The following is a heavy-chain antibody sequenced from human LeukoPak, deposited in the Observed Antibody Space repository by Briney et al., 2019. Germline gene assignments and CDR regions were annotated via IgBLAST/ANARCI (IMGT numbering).Heavy chain of an antibody. D-gene: IGHD3-16*01. CDR2: ISYDGDDK. CDR3: ARSQGGERHFDY. Sequence: GGSLRLSCAASGVTFSVDALYWVREAPGKGREWVAVISYDGDDKYYADSVRGRFTISRDNYKNTLYLQMNSLRVEATAVYYCARSQGGERHFDYWGQGTLVTVSS. V-gene: IGHV3-30-3*01. CDR1: GVTFSVDA. J-gene: IGHJ4*02.